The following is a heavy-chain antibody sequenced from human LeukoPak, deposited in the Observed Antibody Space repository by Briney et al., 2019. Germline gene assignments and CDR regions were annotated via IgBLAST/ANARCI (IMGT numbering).Heavy chain of an antibody. CDR1: GFTVSSNY. Sequence: PGGSLRLSCAASGFTVSSNYMSWVRQAPGKGLEWVSVIYSGGSTYYADSVKGRFTISRDNSKNTLYLQMNSLRAEDTAVYYCARVPVAMVGGAFDYWGQGTLVTVSS. D-gene: IGHD3-10*02. V-gene: IGHV3-66*01. CDR3: ARVPVAMVGGAFDY. J-gene: IGHJ4*02. CDR2: IYSGGST.